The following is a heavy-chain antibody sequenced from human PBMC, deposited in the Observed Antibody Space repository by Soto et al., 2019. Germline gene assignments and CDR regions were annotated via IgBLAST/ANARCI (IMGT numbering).Heavy chain of an antibody. Sequence: GGSLRLSCAASGFTFSSYGMHWVRQAPGKGLEWVAVIWYDGSNKYYAESVKGRFTISRDNSKNPLYLQMNSLRAEDTAVYYCAREDIVVVPAAIRYYYYGMDVWGQGTTVTVSS. V-gene: IGHV3-33*01. D-gene: IGHD2-2*02. J-gene: IGHJ6*02. CDR2: IWYDGSNK. CDR3: AREDIVVVPAAIRYYYYGMDV. CDR1: GFTFSSYG.